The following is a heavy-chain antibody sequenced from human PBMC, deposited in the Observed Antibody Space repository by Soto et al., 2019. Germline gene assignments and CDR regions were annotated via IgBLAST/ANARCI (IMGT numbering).Heavy chain of an antibody. CDR2: IIPIFGTA. V-gene: IGHV1-69*01. J-gene: IGHJ4*02. CDR3: ARNFYYDSSGYYWGHFDY. CDR1: EGTFSSYA. D-gene: IGHD3-22*01. Sequence: QVQLVQSGAEVKKPGSSVKVSCKASEGTFSSYAISWVRQAPGQGLEWMGGIIPIFGTANYAQKFQGRVTITADESTSTAYMELSSLRSEDTAVYYCARNFYYDSSGYYWGHFDYWGQGTLVTVSS.